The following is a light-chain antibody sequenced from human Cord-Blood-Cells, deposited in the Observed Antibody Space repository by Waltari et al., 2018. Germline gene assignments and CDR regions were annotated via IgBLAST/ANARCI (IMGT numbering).Light chain of an antibody. CDR3: QQSYSTPCT. CDR2: SAS. Sequence: DIQMTQSPSSLSESVGDRVTITCRASQSISSYLNWDQQKPGKAPKLLIYSASSLQSWVPSRFSGSGSRTDITLTISNLQPEDFATYYCQQSYSTPCTFGQGTKLEIK. J-gene: IGKJ2*02. V-gene: IGKV1-39*01. CDR1: QSISSY.